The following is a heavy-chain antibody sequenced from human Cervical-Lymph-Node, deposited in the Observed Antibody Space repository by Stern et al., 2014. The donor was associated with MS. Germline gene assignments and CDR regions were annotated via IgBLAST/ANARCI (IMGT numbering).Heavy chain of an antibody. Sequence: EQLVESGAEVKQPGSSVKVSCKASGGIFSSYGIHWVRQAPGQGLEWMGGTIPIYDTPNYAQKFLGRVTINADESTSTAYMELSSLATEDTAVYYCARARWNAPFDYWGQGTLVTVSS. CDR2: TIPIYDTP. J-gene: IGHJ4*02. D-gene: IGHD1-1*01. CDR3: ARARWNAPFDY. V-gene: IGHV1-69*01. CDR1: GGIFSSYG.